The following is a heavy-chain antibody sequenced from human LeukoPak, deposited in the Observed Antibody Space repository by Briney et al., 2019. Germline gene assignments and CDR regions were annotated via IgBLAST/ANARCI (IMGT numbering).Heavy chain of an antibody. CDR3: ASALTGTMDY. CDR1: GFTFSSYA. D-gene: IGHD1-7*01. Sequence: GGSLRLSCAASGFTFSSYAMSWVRQAPGKGLEWVSGISGSGGSTYYADSVRGRFTISRDNSKNTLYLQMNSLRAEDTAVYYCASALTGTMDYWGQGTLVTVSS. V-gene: IGHV3-23*01. CDR2: ISGSGGST. J-gene: IGHJ4*02.